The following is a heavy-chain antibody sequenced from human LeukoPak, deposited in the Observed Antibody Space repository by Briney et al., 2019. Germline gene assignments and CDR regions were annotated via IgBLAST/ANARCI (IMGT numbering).Heavy chain of an antibody. V-gene: IGHV3-30-3*01. CDR3: AKDYHESSGGTYYYGMDV. Sequence: GRSLRLSCAASGFTLSSAAMHWVRQTPGKGLDWVAVISADGSNKYYADSVKGRFTISRDNSKNTLHLQMNSLRAEDTGVYYCAKDYHESSGGTYYYGMDVWGQGTTVTVSS. CDR2: ISADGSNK. J-gene: IGHJ6*02. D-gene: IGHD3-22*01. CDR1: GFTLSSAA.